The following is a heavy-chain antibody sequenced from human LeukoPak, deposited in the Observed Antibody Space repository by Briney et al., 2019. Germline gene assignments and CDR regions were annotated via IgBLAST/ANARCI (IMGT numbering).Heavy chain of an antibody. Sequence: SETLSLTCTVSGGSINNSYWTWIRQPPGKGLEWIASIHYSETTYYNPSLKSRVTLSVDTSKNHFSLKLSSVTAADTAVYYCARGPTYQPIDYWGQGTLVTVSS. CDR1: GGSINNSY. J-gene: IGHJ4*02. D-gene: IGHD2-2*01. V-gene: IGHV4-59*05. CDR2: IHYSETT. CDR3: ARGPTYQPIDY.